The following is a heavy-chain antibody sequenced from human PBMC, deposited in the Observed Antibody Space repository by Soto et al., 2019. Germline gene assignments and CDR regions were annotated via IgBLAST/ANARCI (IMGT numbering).Heavy chain of an antibody. V-gene: IGHV4-39*07. CDR1: GGSISSGDYY. Sequence: PSETLSLTCTVSGGSISSGDYYWGWIRQPPGKGLEWIGSIYHSGSTYYNPSLKSRVTISVDTSKNQFSLKLSSVTAADTAVYYCARARIAAAGNLYYFDYWGQGTLVTVSS. J-gene: IGHJ4*02. CDR3: ARARIAAAGNLYYFDY. D-gene: IGHD6-13*01. CDR2: IYHSGST.